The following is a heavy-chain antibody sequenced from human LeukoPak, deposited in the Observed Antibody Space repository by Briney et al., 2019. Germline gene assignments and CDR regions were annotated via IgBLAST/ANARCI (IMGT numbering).Heavy chain of an antibody. CDR3: AKGASPGIAAAGAGFLFDY. CDR1: GFTFSSYA. J-gene: IGHJ4*02. V-gene: IGHV3-23*01. Sequence: SGGSLRLSCAASGFTFSSYAMSWVRQAHGKGLEWVSGISGSGDSTNYADSVKGRFTTSRDNSKNTLYLQMNSLRADDTAVYYCAKGASPGIAAAGAGFLFDYWGQGTLVTVSS. CDR2: ISGSGDST. D-gene: IGHD6-13*01.